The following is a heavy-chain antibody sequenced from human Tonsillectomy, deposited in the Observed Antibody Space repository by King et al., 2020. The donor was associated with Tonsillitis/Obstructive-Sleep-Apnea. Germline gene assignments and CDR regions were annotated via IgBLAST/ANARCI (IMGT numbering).Heavy chain of an antibody. V-gene: IGHV4-59*01. CDR2: IYYSGST. CDR3: ARDMVLEAGGDAFDI. CDR1: GGSISRYS. Sequence: VQLQESGPGLVKPSETLSLTCTVSGGSISRYSWSWIRQPPGKGLEWIGYIYYSGSTNYNPSLKSRVTISVDTSKNQFSLKLSSVTAADTAVYYCARDMVLEAGGDAFDIWGQGTVVTVSS. J-gene: IGHJ3*02. D-gene: IGHD2-8*01.